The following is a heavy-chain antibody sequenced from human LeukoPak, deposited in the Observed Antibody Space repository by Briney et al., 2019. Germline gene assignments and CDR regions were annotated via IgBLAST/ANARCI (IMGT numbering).Heavy chain of an antibody. CDR2: ISGSGGST. CDR3: AKDDGYYDILTGYQGPGMDV. CDR1: GFTVNRTY. V-gene: IGHV3-23*01. Sequence: PGGSLRLSCAASGFTVNRTYMSWVRQAPGKGLEWVSAISGSGGSTYYADSVKGRFTISRDNSKNTLYLQMNSLRAEDTAVYYCAKDDGYYDILTGYQGPGMDVWGQGTTVTVSS. D-gene: IGHD3-9*01. J-gene: IGHJ6*02.